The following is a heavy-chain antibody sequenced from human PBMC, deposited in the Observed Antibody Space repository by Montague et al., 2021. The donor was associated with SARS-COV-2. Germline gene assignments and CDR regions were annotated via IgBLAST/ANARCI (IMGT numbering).Heavy chain of an antibody. Sequence: SETLSLTCAVYGGSFSGYYWSWIRQSPGPGLEWLADINHSGTTNYNFNPSLRSRVTISVDTSKSQFSLKLSSVTAADTGVYYCARWDPQTLTLIGLRGKSASDYWGQGTLVTVSS. V-gene: IGHV4-34*01. CDR1: GGSFSGYY. CDR2: INHSGTT. J-gene: IGHJ4*02. D-gene: IGHD4-23*01. CDR3: ARWDPQTLTLIGLRGKSASDY.